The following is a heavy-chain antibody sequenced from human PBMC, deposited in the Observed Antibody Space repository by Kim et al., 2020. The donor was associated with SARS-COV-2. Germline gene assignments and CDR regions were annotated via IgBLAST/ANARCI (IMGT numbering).Heavy chain of an antibody. CDR3: ARDALLWFGKGSYFDY. J-gene: IGHJ4*02. V-gene: IGHV4-61*01. CDR1: GGSVSSGSYY. CDR2: IYYSGST. D-gene: IGHD3-10*01. Sequence: SETLSLTCTVSGGSVSSGSYYWSWIRQPPGKGLEWIGYIYYSGSTNYNPSLKSRVTISVDTSKNQFSLKLSSVTAADTAVYYCARDALLWFGKGSYFDYWGQGTLVTVSS.